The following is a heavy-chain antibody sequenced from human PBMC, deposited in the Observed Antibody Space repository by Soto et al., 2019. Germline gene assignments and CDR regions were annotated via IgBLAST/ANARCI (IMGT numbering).Heavy chain of an antibody. CDR2: IYSGGST. J-gene: IGHJ4*02. CDR1: GFTVSSNY. CDR3: ARSHYYDSSGYYALGY. D-gene: IGHD3-22*01. V-gene: IGHV3-53*01. Sequence: GGSLRLSCAASGFTVSSNYMSWVRQAPGKGLEWVSVIYSGGSTYYADSVKGRFTISRDNSKNTLYLQMNSLRAEDTAVYYCARSHYYDSSGYYALGYWGQGPLVTVSS.